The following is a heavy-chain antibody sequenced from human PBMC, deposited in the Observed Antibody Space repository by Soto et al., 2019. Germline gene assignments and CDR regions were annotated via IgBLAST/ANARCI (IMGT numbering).Heavy chain of an antibody. CDR1: GFTFSSYA. CDR3: AKGGRELQNYYYYGMDV. V-gene: IGHV3-23*01. J-gene: IGHJ6*02. Sequence: GGSLRLSCAASGFTFSSYAMSWVRQAPGKGLGWVSAISGSGGSTYYADSVKGRFTISRDNSKNTLYLQMNSLRAEDTAVYYCAKGGRELQNYYYYGMDVWGQGTTVTVSS. CDR2: ISGSGGST. D-gene: IGHD1-26*01.